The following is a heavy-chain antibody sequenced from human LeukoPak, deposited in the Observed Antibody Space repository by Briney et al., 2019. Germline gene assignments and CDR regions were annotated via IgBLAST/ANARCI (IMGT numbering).Heavy chain of an antibody. J-gene: IGHJ4*02. D-gene: IGHD5-24*01. CDR1: GYTFTGYY. CDR2: INPNSGGT. V-gene: IGHV1-2*06. Sequence: ASVKVSCKASGYTFTGYYMHWLRQAPGQRLEWMGRINPNSGGTNYAQKFQGRVTMTRDTSISTAYMELSRLRSDDTAVYYCAGEARERDGYNVFDYWGQGSLVTVCS. CDR3: AGEARERDGYNVFDY.